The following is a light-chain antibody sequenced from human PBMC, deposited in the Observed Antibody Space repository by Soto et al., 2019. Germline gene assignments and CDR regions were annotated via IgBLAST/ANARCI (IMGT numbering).Light chain of an antibody. CDR2: GNS. V-gene: IGLV1-40*01. Sequence: QSVLTQPPSVSGAPGQRVTISCTGSRSNIGAGYDVHWYQQLPGTAPKLLIYGNSNRPSGVPDRFSGSKSGTAASLAITWLQAEYEADYYCQSYDSSLSGVVFGGGTKLTVL. CDR3: QSYDSSLSGVV. CDR1: RSNIGAGYD. J-gene: IGLJ2*01.